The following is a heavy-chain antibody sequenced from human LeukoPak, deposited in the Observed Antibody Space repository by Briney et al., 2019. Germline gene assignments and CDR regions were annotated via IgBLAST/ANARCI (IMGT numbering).Heavy chain of an antibody. CDR1: GYTFTGYY. V-gene: IGHV1-2*02. Sequence: GASVKVSCKASGYTFTGYYMHWVRQAPGQGLEWMGWINPNSGGTNYAQKFQGKVTMTRDTSISTAYMGLSRLRSDDTAVYYCAREVVAATRFDYYYYYMDVWGKGTTVTVSS. J-gene: IGHJ6*03. CDR2: INPNSGGT. CDR3: AREVVAATRFDYYYYYMDV. D-gene: IGHD2-15*01.